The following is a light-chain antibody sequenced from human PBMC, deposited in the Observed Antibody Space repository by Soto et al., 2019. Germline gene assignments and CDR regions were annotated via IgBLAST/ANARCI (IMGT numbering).Light chain of an antibody. CDR2: ENN. CDR3: QSYDSSLSGYV. J-gene: IGLJ1*01. V-gene: IGLV1-40*01. CDR1: SSNIGAGYE. Sequence: QLVLTQPPSVSEAPGQRVTISCTGSSSNIGAGYEAHWYQQVPGTAPKLLIYENNNRPSGVPDRFSGSKSGTSASLAITGLQPEDEAEYYCQSYDSSLSGYVFGTGTKLTV.